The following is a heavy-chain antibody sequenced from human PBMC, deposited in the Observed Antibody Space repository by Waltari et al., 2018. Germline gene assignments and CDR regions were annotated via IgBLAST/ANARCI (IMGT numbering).Heavy chain of an antibody. CDR2: IGRSGDIM. CDR1: GFTFGGSE. J-gene: IGHJ4*02. V-gene: IGHV3-48*03. Sequence: EVQLVESGGGLIQPGGSLRLSCAASGFTFGGSEVNWVRQAPGKGLEWVSYIGRSGDIMFFADSVRGRFTISRDNAKNSLYLQMNSLRVEDTAVYYCAREQFYNSGIQGSAFDYWGQGTLVTVSS. CDR3: AREQFYNSGIQGSAFDY. D-gene: IGHD3-10*01.